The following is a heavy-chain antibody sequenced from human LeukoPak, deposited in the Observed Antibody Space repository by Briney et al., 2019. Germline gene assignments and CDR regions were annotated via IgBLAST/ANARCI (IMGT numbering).Heavy chain of an antibody. Sequence: GGSLRLSCAASGFSFSRYWMTWVRQAPGKGLEWVANTREDGGERYYVDSVKGRFTFSRDNAKNSLYLQINSLRAEDTAVYYCARVARLGDAFDIWGQGTMVTVSS. CDR1: GFSFSRYW. CDR3: ARVARLGDAFDI. D-gene: IGHD2-21*01. J-gene: IGHJ3*02. CDR2: TREDGGER. V-gene: IGHV3-7*01.